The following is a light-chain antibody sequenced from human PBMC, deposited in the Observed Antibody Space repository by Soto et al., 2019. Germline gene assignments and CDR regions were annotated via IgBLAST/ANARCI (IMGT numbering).Light chain of an antibody. CDR2: GAS. V-gene: IGKV3-15*01. CDR3: QQYNNLYS. CDR1: QSVRND. J-gene: IGKJ2*03. Sequence: EIVMTQSPATLSVSPGERATISCRASQSVRNDLAWYQHKHGKAPRVLVYGASTTATGVPARFSGSGSGTEFTLTITSLQSEDFTVYYCQQYNNLYSFGQGTKLEIK.